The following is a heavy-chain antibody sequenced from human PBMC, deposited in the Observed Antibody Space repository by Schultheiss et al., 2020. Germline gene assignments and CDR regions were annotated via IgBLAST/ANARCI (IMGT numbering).Heavy chain of an antibody. D-gene: IGHD6-19*01. CDR2: IYTSGST. CDR3: ARGKWLGL. V-gene: IGHV4-61*02. J-gene: IGHJ4*02. CDR1: GGSISSGSYY. Sequence: SETLSLTCTVSGGSISSGSYYWSWIRQPAGKGLEWIGRIYTSGSTNYNPSLKSRVTISVDTSKNQFSLKLSSVTAADTAVYYCARGKWLGLWGQGTLVTVSS.